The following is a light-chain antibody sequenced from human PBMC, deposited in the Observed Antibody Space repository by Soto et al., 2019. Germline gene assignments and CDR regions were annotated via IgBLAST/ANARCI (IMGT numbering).Light chain of an antibody. CDR2: GAS. Sequence: EIVLTQSPGTLSLSPGERATLSCRASQSVSSSFVAWYQQKPGQAPRLLIYGASSRATGIPDRFSGRGSGTDFTLTISRLEPEDVAVYYCQQYDSSPLTFGGGTKVEIK. J-gene: IGKJ4*01. V-gene: IGKV3-20*01. CDR3: QQYDSSPLT. CDR1: QSVSSSF.